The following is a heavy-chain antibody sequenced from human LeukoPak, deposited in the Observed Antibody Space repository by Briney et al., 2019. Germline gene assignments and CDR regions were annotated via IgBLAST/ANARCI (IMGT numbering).Heavy chain of an antibody. V-gene: IGHV4-59*08. J-gene: IGHJ6*02. CDR2: IYYSGST. D-gene: IGHD1-1*01. CDR1: GGSISSYY. CDR3: ARHRPSWNDGGYYYYYGMDV. Sequence: PSETLSLTCTVSGGSISSYYWSWIRQPPGKGLEWIGYIYYSGSTNYNPSLKSRVTISVDTSKNQFSLKLSSVTAADTAVYYCARHRPSWNDGGYYYYYGMDVWGQGTTVTVSS.